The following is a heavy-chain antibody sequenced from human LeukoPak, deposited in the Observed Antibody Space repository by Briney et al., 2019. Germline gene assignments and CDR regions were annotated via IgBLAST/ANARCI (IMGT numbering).Heavy chain of an antibody. V-gene: IGHV3-23*01. Sequence: HPGGSLRLSCAASGFTFSSYAMSWVRQAPGKGLEWVSAISGSGGSTYYADSVKGRFTISRDNSKNTLYLQMNSLRAEDTAVYYCAKTPSGVVAARRRNWFDPWGQGTLVTVSS. CDR3: AKTPSGVVAARRRNWFDP. CDR1: GFTFSSYA. CDR2: ISGSGGST. J-gene: IGHJ5*02. D-gene: IGHD2-15*01.